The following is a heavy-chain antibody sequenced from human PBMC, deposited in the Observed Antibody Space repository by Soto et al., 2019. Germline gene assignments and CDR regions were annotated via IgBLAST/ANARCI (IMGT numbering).Heavy chain of an antibody. CDR3: ARAKGGTPLPSYYYSYYMDD. CDR1: GYTFTSYD. V-gene: IGHV1-8*01. Sequence: ASVKVSCKASGYTFTSYDINWVRQATGQGLEWMGWMNPNSGNTGYAQKFQGRVTMTRNTSIRTGYLELSSLRSEDTAVCYCARAKGGTPLPSYYYSYYMDDRGKGTTVTVTS. J-gene: IGHJ6*03. D-gene: IGHD1-1*01. CDR2: MNPNSGNT.